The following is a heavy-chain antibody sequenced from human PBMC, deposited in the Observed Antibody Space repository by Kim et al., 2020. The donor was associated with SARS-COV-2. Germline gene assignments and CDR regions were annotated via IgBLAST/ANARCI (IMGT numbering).Heavy chain of an antibody. CDR3: ARDRRPHGMDV. Sequence: ASVKVSCKASGYTFTNYYMHWVRQAPGQGLEWMGWINPNSGDTNYAQRFQGRVTMTRDTSISTAYMELSRLRSDDTAVYYCARDRRPHGMDVWGQGTTVT. V-gene: IGHV1-2*02. J-gene: IGHJ6*02. CDR1: GYTFTNYY. CDR2: INPNSGDT.